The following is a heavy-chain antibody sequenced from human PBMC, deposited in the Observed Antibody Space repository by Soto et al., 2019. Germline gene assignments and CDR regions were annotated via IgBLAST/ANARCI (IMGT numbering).Heavy chain of an antibody. Sequence: GASVKVSCKASGYTFTSYDINWVRQATGQGLEWMGWMNPNSGNTGYAQKFQGRVTMTRNTSISTAYMELSSLRSEDTAVYYCARVPIFGPSSSYYYYMDVWGKGTTVTVS. CDR1: GYTFTSYD. D-gene: IGHD3-3*01. J-gene: IGHJ6*03. CDR3: ARVPIFGPSSSYYYYMDV. CDR2: MNPNSGNT. V-gene: IGHV1-8*01.